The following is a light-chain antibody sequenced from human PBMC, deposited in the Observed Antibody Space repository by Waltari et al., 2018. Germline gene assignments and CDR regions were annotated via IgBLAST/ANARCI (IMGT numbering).Light chain of an antibody. CDR1: SSDVGNYKR. CDR2: AVS. V-gene: IGLV2-23*02. J-gene: IGLJ2*01. Sequence: QSALTQPASVSGSPGQSITISCTATSSDVGNYKRVSWYQQHPGKAPKLMIYAVSKRPSGVSDRCSGSKSGDMASLTISGLQPEDEAEYFCSSDAGSSKVVFGGGTKVTVL. CDR3: SSDAGSSKVV.